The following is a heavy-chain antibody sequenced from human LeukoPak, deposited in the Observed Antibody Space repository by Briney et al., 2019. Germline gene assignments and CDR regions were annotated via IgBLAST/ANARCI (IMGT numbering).Heavy chain of an antibody. CDR3: ARHDCSSTSCYYYYYMDV. D-gene: IGHD2-2*01. Sequence: SETLSLTCAVSGYSISSEYYWGWIRQPPGKGLEWIGSMYHSGRTYYSPSLKSRVTISADTSKNQFSLKLSSVAAADTAVYYCARHDCSSTSCYYYYYMDVWGKGTTVTVSS. CDR2: MYHSGRT. J-gene: IGHJ6*03. CDR1: GYSISSEYY. V-gene: IGHV4-38-2*01.